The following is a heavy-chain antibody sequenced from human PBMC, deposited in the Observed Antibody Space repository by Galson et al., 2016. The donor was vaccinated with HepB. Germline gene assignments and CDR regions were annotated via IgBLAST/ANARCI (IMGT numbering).Heavy chain of an antibody. Sequence: SPRLPYAAAGFTFSSDGLHWVRQARGKGLAWVAVIPYDGSTHYYADSVKGRFTISRDNYKNTLYLQMNSLRAEDTAVYYCGKWGGSGYDWARLNYWGQGTLVTVSS. CDR3: GKWGGSGYDWARLNY. CDR1: GFTFSSDG. J-gene: IGHJ4*02. V-gene: IGHV3-30*18. CDR2: IPYDGSTH. D-gene: IGHD5-12*01.